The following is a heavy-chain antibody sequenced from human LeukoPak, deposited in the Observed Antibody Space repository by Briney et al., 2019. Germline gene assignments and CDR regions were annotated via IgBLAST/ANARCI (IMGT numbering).Heavy chain of an antibody. CDR1: GGTFSSYT. CDR3: ATTAGDYYDSSGYYFDY. J-gene: IGHJ4*02. V-gene: IGHV1-69*02. D-gene: IGHD3-22*01. Sequence: SVKVSCKASGGTFSSYTISWVRQAPGQGLEWMGRIIPILGIANYAQKFQGRVTITADKSTSTAYMELSSLRSEDTAVYYCATTAGDYYDSSGYYFDYWGQGTLVTVSS. CDR2: IIPILGIA.